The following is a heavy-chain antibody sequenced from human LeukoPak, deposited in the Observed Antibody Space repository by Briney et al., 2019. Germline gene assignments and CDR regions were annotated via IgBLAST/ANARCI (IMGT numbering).Heavy chain of an antibody. CDR3: ARVRGSYYYYGMDV. J-gene: IGHJ6*04. V-gene: IGHV1-8*01. Sequence: ASVKVSCKASGYTLSSYDINWVRQATGQGLEWLGWMNPNSGNTGYAQKFQGRVTMTRNTSISTAYMELSSLRSEDTAVYYCARVRGSYYYYGMDVWGEGTTVTVSS. CDR1: GYTLSSYD. D-gene: IGHD2-15*01. CDR2: MNPNSGNT.